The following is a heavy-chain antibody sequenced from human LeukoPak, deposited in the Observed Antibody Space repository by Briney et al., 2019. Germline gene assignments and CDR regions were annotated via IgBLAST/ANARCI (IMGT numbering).Heavy chain of an antibody. J-gene: IGHJ4*02. CDR2: INEDAGDK. Sequence: GGSLRLSCAASGFTFSNYWMSWVRQAPGKGLEWVANINEDAGDKYYVDTVKGRFTISRDNSKNTLYLQMNSLRAEDTAVYYCAKDVGGGPIDYWGQGTLVTVSS. D-gene: IGHD3-16*01. CDR3: AKDVGGGPIDY. CDR1: GFTFSNYW. V-gene: IGHV3-7*03.